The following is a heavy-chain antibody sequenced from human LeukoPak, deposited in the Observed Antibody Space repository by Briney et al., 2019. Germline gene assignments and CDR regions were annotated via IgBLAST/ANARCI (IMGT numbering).Heavy chain of an antibody. D-gene: IGHD3-10*01. J-gene: IGHJ4*02. CDR1: GFTFSSYA. V-gene: IGHV3-23*01. CDR3: AIVGYGSGSYYNLTTHFDY. CDR2: ISGSGGST. Sequence: GGSLRLSCAASGFTFSSYAMSWVRQAPGKGLEWVSAISGSGGSTYYADSVKGRFTISRDNSKNTLYLQMNSLRAEDTAVYYCAIVGYGSGSYYNLTTHFDYWGQGTLVTVSS.